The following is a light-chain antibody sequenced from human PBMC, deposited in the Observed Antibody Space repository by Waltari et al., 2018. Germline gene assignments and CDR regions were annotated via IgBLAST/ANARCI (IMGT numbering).Light chain of an antibody. J-gene: IGLJ2*01. Sequence: QTVVTQEPSLTVSPGGTITLTCASSTGAVTSGNYPNWFQQKPGQAPRPLIYTTNNKHSWTPARFAGCLLGGKAALTLSGVQPEDEADYYCLIYYGGVVVFGGGTKLTVL. CDR3: LIYYGGVVV. CDR2: TTN. V-gene: IGLV7-43*01. CDR1: TGAVTSGNY.